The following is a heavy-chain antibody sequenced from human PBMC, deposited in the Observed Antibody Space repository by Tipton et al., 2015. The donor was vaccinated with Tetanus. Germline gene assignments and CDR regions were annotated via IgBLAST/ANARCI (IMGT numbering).Heavy chain of an antibody. J-gene: IGHJ6*02. CDR3: ARFKGSFYYYGMDV. CDR1: GFTFSSYS. Sequence: SLRLSCAASGFTFSSYSMNWVRQAPGKGLEWVSSISSSSSYIYYADSVKGRFTISRDNAKNSLYLQMNSLRAEDTAVYYCARFKGSFYYYGMDVWGQGTTVTVSS. V-gene: IGHV3-21*01. CDR2: ISSSSSYI. D-gene: IGHD6-6*01.